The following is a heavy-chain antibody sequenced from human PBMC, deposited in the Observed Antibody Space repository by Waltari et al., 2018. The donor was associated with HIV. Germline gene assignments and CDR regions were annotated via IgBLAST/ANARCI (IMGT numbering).Heavy chain of an antibody. D-gene: IGHD3-3*02. CDR2: INGDGSSR. V-gene: IGHV3-74*01. CDR1: GFSDRLHW. CDR3: ARSSHYIEFSTFDGDYYFDF. J-gene: IGHJ4*02. Sequence: VQRVRPGGGPIKRGGSLRLTCAPPGFSDRLHWMTGVRTGPGKGLVGFARINGDGSSRNYADAVKGRFVISRDNARNTVYLQLNNLKVEDTAVYFCARSSHYIEFSTFDGDYYFDFWGRGTRVAVSS.